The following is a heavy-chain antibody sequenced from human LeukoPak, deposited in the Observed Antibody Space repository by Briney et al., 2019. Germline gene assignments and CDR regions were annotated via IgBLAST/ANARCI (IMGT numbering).Heavy chain of an antibody. CDR3: ARANDYIDY. CDR1: GFIFSSYG. CDR2: ISGSGAST. Sequence: GGSLRLSCAASGFIFSSYGMSWVRQAPGKGLEWVSAISGSGASTYYADSVKGRFTISRDNSKSTLYLQMNSLRAEDTAVYYCARANDYIDYWGQGVLVAVSS. J-gene: IGHJ4*02. V-gene: IGHV3-23*01.